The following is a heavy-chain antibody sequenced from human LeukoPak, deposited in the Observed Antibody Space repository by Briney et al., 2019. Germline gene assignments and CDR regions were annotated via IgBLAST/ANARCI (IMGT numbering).Heavy chain of an antibody. Sequence: PGGSLRLSCAASGFTFSNYSMNWVRQAPGKGLEWVSSISSSSYIYYADSVKGRFTISRDNAKNSLYLQMNSLRAEDTAVYYCARAGSAIAAAGGKNYYYYYMDVWGKGTTVTVSS. D-gene: IGHD6-13*01. J-gene: IGHJ6*03. V-gene: IGHV3-21*01. CDR2: ISSSSYI. CDR3: ARAGSAIAAAGGKNYYYYYMDV. CDR1: GFTFSNYS.